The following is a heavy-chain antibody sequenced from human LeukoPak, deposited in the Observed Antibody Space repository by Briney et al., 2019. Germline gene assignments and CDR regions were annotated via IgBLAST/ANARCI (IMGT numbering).Heavy chain of an antibody. J-gene: IGHJ4*02. CDR2: INHSGST. CDR1: GESFSGYY. CDR3: ARPRPGGGCFDY. Sequence: PSETLSLTCAVYGESFSGYYWTWIRQPPGKGLEWIGEINHSGSTSYNPSLKSRVTISVDTSKNQFSLKLSSVTAADTAVYYCARPRPGGGCFDYWGQGVLVTVSS. V-gene: IGHV4-34*01. D-gene: IGHD3-16*01.